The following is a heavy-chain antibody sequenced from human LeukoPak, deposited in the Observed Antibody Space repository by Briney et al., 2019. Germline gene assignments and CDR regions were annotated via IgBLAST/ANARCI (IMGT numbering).Heavy chain of an antibody. CDR2: INHSGST. CDR1: GFTFSSYA. CDR3: ARGGGSGSYKEIDY. V-gene: IGHV4-34*01. D-gene: IGHD3-10*01. J-gene: IGHJ4*02. Sequence: GSLRLSCTASGFTFSSYAMSWVRQAPGKGLEWIGEINHSGSTNYNPSLKSRVTISVDTSKNQFSLKLSSVTAADTAVYYCARGGGSGSYKEIDYWGQGTLVTVSS.